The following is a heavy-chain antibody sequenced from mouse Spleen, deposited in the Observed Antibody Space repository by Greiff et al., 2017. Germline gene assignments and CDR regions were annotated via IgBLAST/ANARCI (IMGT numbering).Heavy chain of an antibody. CDR3: ARLGHYYGSSSFAY. CDR2: INPSTGGT. D-gene: IGHD1-1*01. V-gene: IGHV1-42*01. Sequence: VQLQQSGPELVKPGASVKISCKASGYSFTGYYMNWVKQSPEKSLEWIGEINPSTGGTTYNQKFKAKATLTVDKSSSTAYMQLKSLTSEDSAVYYCARLGHYYGSSSFAYWGQGTLVTVSA. CDR1: GYSFTGYY. J-gene: IGHJ3*01.